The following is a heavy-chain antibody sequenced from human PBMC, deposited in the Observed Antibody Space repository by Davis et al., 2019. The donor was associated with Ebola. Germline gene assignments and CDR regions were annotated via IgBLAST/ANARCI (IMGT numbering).Heavy chain of an antibody. CDR2: ISYDGSNK. Sequence: GGSLRLSCAASGFTFSSYGMHWVRQAPGKGLEWVAVISYDGSNKYYADSVKGRFTISRDNAKNSLYLQMNSLRAEDTAVYYCARNTMGSGSYYDSSGYYYFDYWGQGTLVTVSS. CDR3: ARNTMGSGSYYDSSGYYYFDY. J-gene: IGHJ4*02. D-gene: IGHD3-22*01. CDR1: GFTFSSYG. V-gene: IGHV3-30*03.